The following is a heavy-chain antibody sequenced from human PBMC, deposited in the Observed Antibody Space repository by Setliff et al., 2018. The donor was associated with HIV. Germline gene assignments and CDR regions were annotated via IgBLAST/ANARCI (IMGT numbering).Heavy chain of an antibody. Sequence: ASVKVSCKTSGYTFVKFGISWVRQAPGQGLEWLGWSSPNGNTKNHHKFEGRITMTTDTPTTTAFMDLRSLTSADTAFYFCAREPPSSNPTLQYAFDLWGQGTMVTVSS. J-gene: IGHJ3*01. D-gene: IGHD4-4*01. CDR3: AREPPSSNPTLQYAFDL. CDR2: SSPNGNT. V-gene: IGHV1-18*01. CDR1: GYTFVKFG.